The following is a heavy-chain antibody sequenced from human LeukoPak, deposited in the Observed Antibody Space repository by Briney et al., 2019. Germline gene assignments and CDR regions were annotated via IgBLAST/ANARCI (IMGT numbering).Heavy chain of an antibody. CDR2: MSPHNGHT. CDR1: GYTFIDYD. CDR3: ARAGFTTIFGVVIIRGGFDY. J-gene: IGHJ4*02. D-gene: IGHD3-3*01. V-gene: IGHV1-8*01. Sequence: ASVKVSCKASGYTFIDYDINWVRQAPGQGLEWMGLMSPHNGHTEYAQNFQGRVTMTRDTSTGTAYVELRSLRSEDTAVYYCARAGFTTIFGVVIIRGGFDYWGQGTLVTVSS.